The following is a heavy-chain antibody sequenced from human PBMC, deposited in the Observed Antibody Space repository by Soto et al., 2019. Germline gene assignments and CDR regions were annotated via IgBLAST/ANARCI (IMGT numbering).Heavy chain of an antibody. D-gene: IGHD5-12*01. CDR3: ARHHGPTTSESWFDP. CDR2: ISTYSGYT. CDR1: GDTFFTYD. J-gene: IGHJ5*02. Sequence: QVHLVQSGVEVKTPGASVKVSCQASGDTFFTYDISWVRQAPGQGLEWMGWISTYSGYTKYAQKSRGRFTMPTDTSTTTAYLELRSMRSDDTAIYYCARHHGPTTSESWFDPWGQGTLVTVSS. V-gene: IGHV1-18*01.